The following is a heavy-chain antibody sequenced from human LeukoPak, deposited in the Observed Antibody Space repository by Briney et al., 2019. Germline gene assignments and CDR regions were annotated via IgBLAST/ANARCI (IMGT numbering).Heavy chain of an antibody. J-gene: IGHJ6*02. CDR2: ISSDGGNT. D-gene: IGHD2-2*01. Sequence: AGGSLRLSCSASGFTFGSYAMHWVRQAPGQGLEYVSAISSDGGNTYYADSVRGRFTISRDNSKNTLYLQMSSLRAEDTAVYYCVRSWGPYCSSTSCHDYYYGMDVWGQGTTVTVSS. CDR3: VRSWGPYCSSTSCHDYYYGMDV. CDR1: GFTFGSYA. V-gene: IGHV3-64D*09.